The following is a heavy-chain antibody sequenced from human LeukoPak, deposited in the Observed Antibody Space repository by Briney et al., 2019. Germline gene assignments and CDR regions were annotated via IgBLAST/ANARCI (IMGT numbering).Heavy chain of an antibody. D-gene: IGHD5-24*01. V-gene: IGHV3-11*01. CDR1: GFTLSHYY. CDR2: MSSSGDTI. CDR3: ARQGSEIDY. J-gene: IGHJ4*02. Sequence: HGGSLRLSCAASGFTLSHYYMTWIRQAPGKGLEWLSCMSSSGDTIYYADSVKGRFTVSRDNAENLLYLQMNSLRAEDTAMYYCARQGSEIDYWGQGTLVTVSS.